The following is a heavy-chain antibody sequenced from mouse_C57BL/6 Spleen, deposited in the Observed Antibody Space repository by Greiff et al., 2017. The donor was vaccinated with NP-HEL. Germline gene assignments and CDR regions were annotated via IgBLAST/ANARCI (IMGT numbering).Heavy chain of an antibody. D-gene: IGHD1-1*01. CDR1: GFTFSSYA. Sequence: EVKLVESGGGLVKPGGSLKLSCAASGFTFSSYAMSWVRQTPEKRLEWVATISDGGSYTYYPDNVKGRFTISRDNAKNNLYLQMSHLKSEDTAMYYCARGGTVVVEGYYYAMDYWGQGTSVTVSS. CDR3: ARGGTVVVEGYYYAMDY. V-gene: IGHV5-4*03. CDR2: ISDGGSYT. J-gene: IGHJ4*01.